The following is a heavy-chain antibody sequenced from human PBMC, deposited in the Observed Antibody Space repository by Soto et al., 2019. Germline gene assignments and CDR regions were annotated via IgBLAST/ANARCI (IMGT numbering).Heavy chain of an antibody. D-gene: IGHD6-13*01. V-gene: IGHV3-33*01. Sequence: QVQLVESGGGVVQPGRSLRLSCAAPGFTFSSYGMHWVRQAPGKGLEWVAVIWNDGSNKYYADSVKARLARSRDNSKNGLDMQMNRPIGEDTAEYYAARYGIAGYGIDVWGQGTTVTVSS. CDR3: ARYGIAGYGIDV. CDR1: GFTFSSYG. J-gene: IGHJ6*02. CDR2: IWNDGSNK.